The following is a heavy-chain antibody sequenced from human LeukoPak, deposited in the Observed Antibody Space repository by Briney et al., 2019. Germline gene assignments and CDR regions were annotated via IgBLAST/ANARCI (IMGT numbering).Heavy chain of an antibody. CDR2: VFASGST. CDR1: GGSVSGHY. Sequence: SETLSLTCSVSGGSVSGHYWSWIRQTPERGLEWLGFVFASGSTNYNPFFKSRVTMSADMSRNQFYLSLQSVSAADTGVYFCARHQHYGDYDYFDFWGQGTLVTVSS. CDR3: ARHQHYGDYDYFDF. J-gene: IGHJ4*02. D-gene: IGHD4-17*01. V-gene: IGHV4-59*08.